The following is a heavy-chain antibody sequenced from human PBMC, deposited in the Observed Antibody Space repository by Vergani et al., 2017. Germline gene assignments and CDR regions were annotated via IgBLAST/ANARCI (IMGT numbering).Heavy chain of an antibody. J-gene: IGHJ6*02. CDR3: ARDPLAGYQLPNDYYYYGMDV. V-gene: IGHV1-2*02. CDR1: GFTFSSYA. CDR2: INPNSGGT. D-gene: IGHD2-2*01. Sequence: QVQLVESGGGVVQPGRSLRLSCAASGFTFSSYAMSWVRQAPGKGLEWMGWINPNSGGTNYAQKFQGRVTMTRDTSISTAYMELSRLRSDDTAVYYCARDPLAGYQLPNDYYYYGMDVWGQGTTVTVSS.